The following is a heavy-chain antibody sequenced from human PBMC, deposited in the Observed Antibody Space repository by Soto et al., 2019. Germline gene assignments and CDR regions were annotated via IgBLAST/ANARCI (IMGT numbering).Heavy chain of an antibody. CDR2: TYYSGST. D-gene: IGHD2-2*02. CDR1: GGSMIAYY. CDR3: ARSWGFFAISLLDP. Sequence: PSETLSLTCTVSGGSMIAYYWNWMRQPPGKGLQWIGYTYYSGSTNYNPSLKSRVTISVDTSKNQFSLKLSSVTAADTAVYYCARSWGFFAISLLDPWAQGALVTVSS. V-gene: IGHV4-59*12. J-gene: IGHJ5*01.